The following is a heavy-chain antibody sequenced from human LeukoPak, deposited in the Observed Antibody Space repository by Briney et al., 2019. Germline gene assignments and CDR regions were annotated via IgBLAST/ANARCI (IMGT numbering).Heavy chain of an antibody. CDR2: ISYDGSNK. Sequence: GRSLRLSCATSGFTFSNCGMHWVRQAPGKGLEWVAVISYDGSNKYYADSVKGRFTISRDNSKNTLYLQINSLRPEDAAVYYCANLPFWGQGTLVTDTS. CDR3: ANLPF. V-gene: IGHV3-30*18. CDR1: GFTFSNCG. J-gene: IGHJ4*02.